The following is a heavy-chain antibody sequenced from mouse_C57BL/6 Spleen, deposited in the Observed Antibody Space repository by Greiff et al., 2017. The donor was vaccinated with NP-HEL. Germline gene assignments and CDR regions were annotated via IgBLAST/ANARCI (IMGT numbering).Heavy chain of an antibody. D-gene: IGHD1-1*01. J-gene: IGHJ1*03. Sequence: QVQLQQPGAELVMPGASVKLSCKASGYTFTSYWMHWVKQRPGQGLEWIGEIDPSDSYTNYNQKFKGKSTLTVDKSSSTAYMQLSSLTSEDSAVYYCARAYYGSSYGYFDVWGTGTTVTVSS. CDR1: GYTFTSYW. CDR2: IDPSDSYT. V-gene: IGHV1-69*01. CDR3: ARAYYGSSYGYFDV.